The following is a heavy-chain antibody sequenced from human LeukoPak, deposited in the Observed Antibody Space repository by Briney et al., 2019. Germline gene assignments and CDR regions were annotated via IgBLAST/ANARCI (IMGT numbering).Heavy chain of an antibody. CDR2: IYYSANT. CDR3: ARRDIGGFDP. V-gene: IGHV4-59*08. Sequence: PSETLSLTCTVSGGSISSYYWNWIRQPAGKELEWIGYIYYSANTNYNPSLKSRVTMSVDKSKNQFSLKLSSVTAADTAVYYCARRDIGGFDPWGQGTLVTVSS. D-gene: IGHD2-21*02. J-gene: IGHJ5*02. CDR1: GGSISSYY.